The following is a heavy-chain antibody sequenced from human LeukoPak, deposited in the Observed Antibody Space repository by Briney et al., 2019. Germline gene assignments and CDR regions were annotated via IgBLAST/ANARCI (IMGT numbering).Heavy chain of an antibody. CDR3: ARVLGYCSSTSCLGAGFDP. CDR2: IYYSGST. Sequence: SQTLSLTCTVSGGSISSGGYYWSWIRQHPGKGLEWIGYIYYSGSTYYNPSLKSRVTISVDTSKNQFSLKLSSVTAADTAVYYCARVLGYCSSTSCLGAGFDPWGQGTLVTVSS. CDR1: GGSISSGGYY. V-gene: IGHV4-31*03. J-gene: IGHJ5*02. D-gene: IGHD2-2*01.